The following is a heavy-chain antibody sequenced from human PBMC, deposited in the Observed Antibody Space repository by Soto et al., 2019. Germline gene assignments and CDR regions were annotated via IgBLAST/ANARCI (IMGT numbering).Heavy chain of an antibody. Sequence: HPGGSLRLSCAASGFTFSSYAMTWVRQAPGKGLEWVSAIGGGGGTTYYAESVKDRFTISRDNSKKTLYLQMSSLRAEDTAVYYCAKGGLFTVRPYYFDYWGQGTQVTVSS. J-gene: IGHJ4*02. V-gene: IGHV3-23*01. D-gene: IGHD4-4*01. CDR2: IGGGGGTT. CDR3: AKGGLFTVRPYYFDY. CDR1: GFTFSSYA.